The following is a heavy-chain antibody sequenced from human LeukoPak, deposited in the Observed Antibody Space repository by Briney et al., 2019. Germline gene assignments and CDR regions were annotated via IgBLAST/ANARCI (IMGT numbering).Heavy chain of an antibody. V-gene: IGHV3-74*03. Sequence: GGSLRLSCAASGFTFSSYWMHWVRQVPGNGLLWVARINTYGTSTSYGDSVEGRFTISRDNAKNTLDLEMKSLRDDDTAVYYCARGSSTVTTRDWFDPWGQGTQVTVSS. D-gene: IGHD4-17*01. J-gene: IGHJ5*02. CDR2: INTYGTST. CDR3: ARGSSTVTTRDWFDP. CDR1: GFTFSSYW.